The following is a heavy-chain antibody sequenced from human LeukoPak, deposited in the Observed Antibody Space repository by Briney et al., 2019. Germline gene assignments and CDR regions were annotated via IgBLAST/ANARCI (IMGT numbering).Heavy chain of an antibody. CDR3: ARVSSRYDFWSGYLSY. J-gene: IGHJ4*02. V-gene: IGHV4-61*02. CDR1: GGSISSGSYY. CDR2: IYTSGST. D-gene: IGHD3-3*01. Sequence: PSETLSLTCTVSGGSISSGSYYWSWIRQPAGKGLEWIGRIYTSGSTNYNPSLKSRVTISVDTSKNQFSLKLSSVTAADTAVYYCARVSSRYDFWSGYLSYWGQGTLVTVSS.